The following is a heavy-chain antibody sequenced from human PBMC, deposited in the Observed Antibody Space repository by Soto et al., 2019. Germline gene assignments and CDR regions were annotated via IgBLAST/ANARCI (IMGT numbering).Heavy chain of an antibody. CDR3: ARYYYDSSGYYAFDI. CDR2: IIPIFGTA. V-gene: IGHV1-69*13. CDR1: GGTFSSYA. D-gene: IGHD3-22*01. Sequence: GASVKVSCKASGGTFSSYAISWVRQAPGQGLEWMGGIIPIFGTANYAQKFQGRVTITADESTSTAYMELSSLRSEDTAVYYCARYYYDSSGYYAFDIWGQGTMVTVSS. J-gene: IGHJ3*02.